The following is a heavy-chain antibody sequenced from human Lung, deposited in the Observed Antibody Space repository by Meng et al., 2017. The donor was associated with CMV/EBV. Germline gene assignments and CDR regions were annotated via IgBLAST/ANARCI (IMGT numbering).Heavy chain of an antibody. CDR3: ATVYCSSYKIFYPNS. D-gene: IGHD2-2*01. Sequence: GSLRLXCSAPGVSINSYFWTWVRQAPGKGLEWIGHIYNDGGSKDYNPSLDSRVTLSSDTSRNQVSLRVTSVTAADTAAYYCATVYCSSYKIFYPNSWGQGTRATVPS. V-gene: IGHV4-59*01. J-gene: IGHJ4*02. CDR2: IYNDGGS. CDR1: GVSINSYF.